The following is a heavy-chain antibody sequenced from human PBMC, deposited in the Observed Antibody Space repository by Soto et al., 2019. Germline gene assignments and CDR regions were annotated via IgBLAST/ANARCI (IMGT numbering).Heavy chain of an antibody. CDR3: ARDWNNGIDY. J-gene: IGHJ4*02. V-gene: IGHV3-33*01. Sequence: GSLRLCCTPSGFTFRDHGIHWVRQAPGKGLEWVAVIRNDGRNKFYTDSVKGRFTISRDNSKNTLFLQMNSLSAEDTAVYYCARDWNNGIDYWGQGTLVTVSS. D-gene: IGHD2-8*01. CDR1: GFTFRDHG. CDR2: IRNDGRNK.